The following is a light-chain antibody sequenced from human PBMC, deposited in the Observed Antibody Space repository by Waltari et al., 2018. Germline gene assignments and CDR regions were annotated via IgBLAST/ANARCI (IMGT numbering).Light chain of an antibody. CDR2: GAS. J-gene: IGKJ2*01. V-gene: IGKV3-15*01. CDR3: QQYNNWPPPYT. CDR1: QSVSSN. Sequence: EIVMTQSPATLSVSPGERATLSCRASQSVSSNLAWYQQKPGQAPRLLIDGASTRATGIPARFSGSGSVTEFTLTISSMQSEDFAVYYCQQYNNWPPPYTFGQGTKLEIK.